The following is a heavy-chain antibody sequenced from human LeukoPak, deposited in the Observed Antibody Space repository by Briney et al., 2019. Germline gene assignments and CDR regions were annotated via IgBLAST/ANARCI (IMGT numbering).Heavy chain of an antibody. J-gene: IGHJ4*02. CDR1: GGSFSGYY. CDR3: ARDGGNEGFDY. D-gene: IGHD4-23*01. CDR2: INHSGST. Sequence: SETLSLTCAVYGGSFSGYYWSWIRQPPGKGLEWIGEINHSGSTNYNPPLKSRVTISVDTSKNQFSLKLSSVTAADTAVYYCARDGGNEGFDYWGQGTLVTVSS. V-gene: IGHV4-34*01.